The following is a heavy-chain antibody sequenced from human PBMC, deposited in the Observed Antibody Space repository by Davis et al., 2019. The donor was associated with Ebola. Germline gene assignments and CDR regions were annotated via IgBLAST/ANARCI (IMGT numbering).Heavy chain of an antibody. Sequence: HSQTLSLTCAISGDSVSGNSGAWNWIRQSPSRGLEWLGRTYYTSKWHNDYGESVKSRITINPDTSTNQLSLQLNSVTPEDTDVYYCVRGWGRSGLDVWGQGTTVTVSS. CDR2: TYYTSKWHN. V-gene: IGHV6-1*01. CDR1: GDSVSGNSGA. D-gene: IGHD3-16*01. J-gene: IGHJ6*02. CDR3: VRGWGRSGLDV.